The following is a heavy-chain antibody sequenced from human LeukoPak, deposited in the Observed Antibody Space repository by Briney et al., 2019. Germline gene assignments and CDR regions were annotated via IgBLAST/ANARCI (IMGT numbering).Heavy chain of an antibody. CDR3: AKDGGSNSYWYFDL. CDR2: IARDGSQT. D-gene: IGHD1-26*01. Sequence: GGSLRLSCAASRFIFSNYVMHWVRQAPGKGLEWVAVIARDGSQTYYSDSVKGRFTISRDNSKNTLYLQMSSLRAEDTAVYFCAKDGGSNSYWYFDLWGRGTLVTVSS. CDR1: RFIFSNYV. V-gene: IGHV3-30*04. J-gene: IGHJ2*01.